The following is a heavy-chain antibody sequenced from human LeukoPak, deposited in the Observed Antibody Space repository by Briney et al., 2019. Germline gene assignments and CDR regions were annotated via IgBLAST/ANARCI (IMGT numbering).Heavy chain of an antibody. J-gene: IGHJ6*02. CDR2: IYYSGST. V-gene: IGHV4-59*01. Sequence: SETLSLTCTVSGDSTSRYYWSWIRQPPGKGLEWIGYIYYSGSTNYSPSLKSRVTISGDTSKKQFSLKLSSVTAADTAVYYCARSPLLSYGMDVWGQGTTVTVSS. D-gene: IGHD3-10*01. CDR1: GDSTSRYY. CDR3: ARSPLLSYGMDV.